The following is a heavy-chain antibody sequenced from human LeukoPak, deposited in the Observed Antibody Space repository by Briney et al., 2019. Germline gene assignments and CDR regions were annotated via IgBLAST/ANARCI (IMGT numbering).Heavy chain of an antibody. J-gene: IGHJ6*02. CDR3: ARPPSSGGYYYYYGMDV. Sequence: ASVKVSCKASGGTFSSYAISWVRQAPGQGLEWMGGIIPIFGTANYAQKFQGRVTITADESTSTAYMELSSLRSEDTAVYYCARPPSSGGYYYYYGMDVWGQGTTVTVSS. D-gene: IGHD6-25*01. V-gene: IGHV1-69*13. CDR1: GGTFSSYA. CDR2: IIPIFGTA.